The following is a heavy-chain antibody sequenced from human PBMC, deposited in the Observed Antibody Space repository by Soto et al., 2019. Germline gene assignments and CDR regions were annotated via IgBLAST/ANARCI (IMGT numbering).Heavy chain of an antibody. CDR1: GFTFTSSA. CDR3: AVSLAVAGITNFDY. D-gene: IGHD6-19*01. J-gene: IGHJ4*02. V-gene: IGHV1-58*01. CDR2: IVVGSGNT. Sequence: SVKVSCKASGFTFTSSAVQWVRQARGQRLEWIGWIVVGSGNTNYAQKFQERVTITRDMSTSTAYTELSSLRSEDTAVYYCAVSLAVAGITNFDYWGQGTLVTVSS.